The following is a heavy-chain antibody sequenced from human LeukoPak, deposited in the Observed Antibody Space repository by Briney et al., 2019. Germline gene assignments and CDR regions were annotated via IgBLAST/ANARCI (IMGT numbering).Heavy chain of an antibody. CDR2: ISSSSSYI. J-gene: IGHJ4*02. D-gene: IGHD5-24*01. V-gene: IGHV3-21*01. Sequence: GGSLRLSCAASGFTFSSYGMSWVRQAPGKGLEWVSSISSSSSYIYYADSVKGRFTISRDNAKNSLYLQMNSLRAEDTAVYYCARDGGRIQWLQLSNWGQGTLVTVSS. CDR1: GFTFSSYG. CDR3: ARDGGRIQWLQLSN.